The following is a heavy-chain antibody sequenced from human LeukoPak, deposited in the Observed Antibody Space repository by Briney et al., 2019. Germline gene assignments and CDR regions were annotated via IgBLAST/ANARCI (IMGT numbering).Heavy chain of an antibody. V-gene: IGHV4-39*01. J-gene: IGHJ4*01. CDR1: GDSISSSNYY. D-gene: IGHD3-3*01. CDR2: IYSSGTT. CDR3: ARHNMDLSDFDF. Sequence: PSETLSLTCNVSGDSISSSNYYWAWKRQPPGKGLEWIGNIYSSGTTHFSPSLRSRLTMSADNSKNQLFLKMISVTAADTAAYYCARHNMDLSDFDFWGQEPWSPCPQ.